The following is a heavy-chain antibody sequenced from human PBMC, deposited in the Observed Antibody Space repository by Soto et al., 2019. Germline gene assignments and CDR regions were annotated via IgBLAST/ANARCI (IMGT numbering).Heavy chain of an antibody. CDR3: ARVPLSRNAFDI. D-gene: IGHD3-16*02. CDR2: IFYSGNT. CDR1: GGSISGYH. V-gene: IGHV4-59*01. J-gene: IGHJ3*02. Sequence: QVQLQESGPGLVKPSETLSLTCTVSGGSISGYHWTWIRQTPGQGLEWIGNIFYSGNTNYNPSLKRRLTISVDPSKNQFSLELTSVTAADTAVYYCARVPLSRNAFDIWGQGTMVTVSS.